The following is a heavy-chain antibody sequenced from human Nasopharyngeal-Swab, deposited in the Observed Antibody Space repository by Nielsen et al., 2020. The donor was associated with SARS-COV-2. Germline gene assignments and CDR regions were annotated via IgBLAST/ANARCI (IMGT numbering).Heavy chain of an antibody. D-gene: IGHD6-13*01. CDR3: VRSSSWYYFDY. Sequence: SDTLSLTCTVSGDSIAYSTFYWGWIRQPPGKGLESIGNIYYNGNTYQNPSLKSRLTISVDKSKNQFSLQLSSVTAADTAVYYCVRSSSWYYFDYWAQGTQVTVSS. CDR1: GDSIAYSTFY. CDR2: IYYNGNT. J-gene: IGHJ4*02. V-gene: IGHV4-39*01.